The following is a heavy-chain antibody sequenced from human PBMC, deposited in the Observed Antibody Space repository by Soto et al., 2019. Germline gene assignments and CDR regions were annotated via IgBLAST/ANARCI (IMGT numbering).Heavy chain of an antibody. V-gene: IGHV3-7*01. J-gene: IGHJ5*02. CDR3: AKSMRHTLDP. Sequence: EVQVVESGGGLVQPGGSLRLSCAASGFTFGIHWMTWVRQVPGKGLEWVANINQDGSDKYYVDSVKGRFIISRDNAKDSLYLQMNRLRVEDTAVYYCAKSMRHTLDPWGQGTLVTVS. CDR1: GFTFGIHW. CDR2: INQDGSDK. D-gene: IGHD2-21*01.